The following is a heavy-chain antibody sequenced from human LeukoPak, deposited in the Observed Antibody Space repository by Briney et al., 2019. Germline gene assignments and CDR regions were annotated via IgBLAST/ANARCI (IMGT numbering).Heavy chain of an antibody. CDR2: ISGSGGST. V-gene: IGHV3-23*01. CDR3: AKNFQRFWSGYTFDY. Sequence: GGSLRLSCAASGFTFSSYAMSWVRQAPGKGLEWVSAISGSGGSTYYADSVKGRFTISRDNSKNTLYLQMNSLRAEDTAVYYCAKNFQRFWSGYTFDYWGQGTLVTVSS. D-gene: IGHD3-3*02. CDR1: GFTFSSYA. J-gene: IGHJ4*02.